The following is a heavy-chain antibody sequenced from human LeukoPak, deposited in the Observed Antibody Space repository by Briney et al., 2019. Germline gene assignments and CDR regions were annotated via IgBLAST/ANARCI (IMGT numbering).Heavy chain of an antibody. CDR1: GGSISSYY. V-gene: IGHV4-59*01. J-gene: IGHJ4*02. CDR3: ARSCSSTSCYIDY. D-gene: IGHD2-2*02. Sequence: PSETLSLTCTVSGGSISSYYWSWIRQPPGKGLEWIGYIYYSGSTNYNPSLKSRVTISVDTSKNQFSLKLSSVTAADTAVYYCARSCSSTSCYIDYWGQGTLVTVSS. CDR2: IYYSGST.